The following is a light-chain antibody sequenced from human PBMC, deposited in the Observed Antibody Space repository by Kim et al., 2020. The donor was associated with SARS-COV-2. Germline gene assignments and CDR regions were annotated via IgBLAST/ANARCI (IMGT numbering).Light chain of an antibody. V-gene: IGLV1-44*01. CDR1: SSNIGSNV. J-gene: IGLJ3*02. CDR3: VAWDDSLNGSV. Sequence: GQRVTISCSGSSSNIGSNVVNWYQQLPGTAPKLLIYSNDYRPSGVPDRFSGSKSGTSASPAISGLQSEDEADYYCVAWDDSLNGSVFGGGTQLTVL. CDR2: SND.